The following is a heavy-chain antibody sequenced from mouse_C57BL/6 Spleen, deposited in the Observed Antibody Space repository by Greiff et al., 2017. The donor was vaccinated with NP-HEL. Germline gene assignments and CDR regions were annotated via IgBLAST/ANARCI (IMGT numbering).Heavy chain of an antibody. CDR2: INPYNGGT. CDR1: GYTFTDYY. Sequence: VQLQQSGPVLVKPGASVKMSCKASGYTFTDYYMNWVKQSHGKSLEWIGVINPYNGGTSYNQKFKGKATLTVDKSSSTAYMERNSLTSEDSAVYYCARGGGYAMDYWGQGTSVTVSS. V-gene: IGHV1-19*01. CDR3: ARGGGYAMDY. J-gene: IGHJ4*01.